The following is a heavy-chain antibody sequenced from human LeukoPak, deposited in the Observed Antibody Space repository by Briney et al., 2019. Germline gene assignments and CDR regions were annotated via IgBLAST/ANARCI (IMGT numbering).Heavy chain of an antibody. CDR3: ARGYCRSTTSCYFDY. CDR1: GFTVSSNY. V-gene: IGHV3-72*01. Sequence: LPGGSLRLSCAASGFTVSSNYMSWVRQAPGKGLEWVGRIRKKVNSYTTEYAATVKGRLTISRDDSKNSLSLQMNSLKTEDTAVYYCARGYCRSTTSCYFDYWGQGTLVTVSS. D-gene: IGHD2/OR15-2a*01. CDR2: IRKKVNSYTT. J-gene: IGHJ4*02.